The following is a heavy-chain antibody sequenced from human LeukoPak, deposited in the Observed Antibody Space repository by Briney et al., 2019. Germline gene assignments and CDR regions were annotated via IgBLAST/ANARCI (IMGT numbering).Heavy chain of an antibody. CDR1: GFTVSTNY. CDR3: ARGVANYYDSSGYQN. CDR2: IYSGGKT. V-gene: IGHV3-53*01. D-gene: IGHD3-22*01. J-gene: IGHJ4*02. Sequence: GGSLRLSCAASGFTVSTNYMTWVRQAPGKGLEWVSVIYSGGKTNYADSVKGRFTISRDNSKNTLYLQMNSLRAEDTAVYCCARGVANYYDSSGYQNWGQGTLVTVSS.